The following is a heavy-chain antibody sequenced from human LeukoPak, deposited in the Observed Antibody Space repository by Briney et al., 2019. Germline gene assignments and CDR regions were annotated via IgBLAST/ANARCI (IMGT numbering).Heavy chain of an antibody. J-gene: IGHJ5*02. CDR1: GESFSGYY. CDR3: ARGGVYSSSWYKYNWFDP. Sequence: NPSETLSLTCAVYGESFSGYYWSWIRQPPGKGLEWIGEINHSGSINYNPSLKSRVTISVDTSKNQFSLKLSSVTAADTAVYYCARGGVYSSSWYKYNWFDPWGQGTLVTVSS. V-gene: IGHV4-34*01. D-gene: IGHD6-13*01. CDR2: INHSGSI.